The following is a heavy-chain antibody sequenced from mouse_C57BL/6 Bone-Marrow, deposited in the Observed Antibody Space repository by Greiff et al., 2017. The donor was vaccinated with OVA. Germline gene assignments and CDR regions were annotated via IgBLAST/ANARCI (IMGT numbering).Heavy chain of an antibody. V-gene: IGHV5-16*01. Sequence: RVESEGGLVQPGSSMKLSCTASGFTFSDYYMAWVRQVPEKGLEWVANINYDGSSTYYLDSLKSRFIISRDNAKNILYLQMSSLKSEDTATYYCARDGAVLYWYFDVWGTGTTVTVSS. CDR3: ARDGAVLYWYFDV. CDR2: INYDGSST. J-gene: IGHJ1*03. CDR1: GFTFSDYY.